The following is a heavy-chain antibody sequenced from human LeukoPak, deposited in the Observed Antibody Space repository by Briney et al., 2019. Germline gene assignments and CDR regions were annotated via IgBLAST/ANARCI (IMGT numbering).Heavy chain of an antibody. CDR1: GGSISSSSYY. V-gene: IGHV4-39*01. Sequence: PSETLSLTCTVSGGSISSSSYYWGWIRQPPGKGLEWIGSIYYSGSTYYNPSLKSRVTISVDTSKNQFSLKLSSVTAADTAVYYCARYPYYYDSSGYLHFDYWGQGTRVTVSS. J-gene: IGHJ4*02. CDR2: IYYSGST. CDR3: ARYPYYYDSSGYLHFDY. D-gene: IGHD3-22*01.